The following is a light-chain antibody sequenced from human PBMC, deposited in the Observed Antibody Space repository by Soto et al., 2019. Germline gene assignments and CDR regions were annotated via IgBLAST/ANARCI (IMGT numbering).Light chain of an antibody. CDR1: QTVLYHSNNKNY. Sequence: IVMTQSPDSLAVSLVESTTINCKSSQTVLYHSNNKNYLAWYHQKPGQPPKLLIYWASTRESGVPARFSGSGSGTDFTLTISSLQAEDVGIYYCQQYSSLPWTFGQGTKVDIK. V-gene: IGKV4-1*01. CDR2: WAS. J-gene: IGKJ1*01. CDR3: QQYSSLPWT.